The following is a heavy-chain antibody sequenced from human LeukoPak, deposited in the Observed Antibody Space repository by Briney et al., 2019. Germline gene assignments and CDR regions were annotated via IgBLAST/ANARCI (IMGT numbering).Heavy chain of an antibody. J-gene: IGHJ4*02. CDR2: INHSGST. V-gene: IGHV4-34*01. CDR3: AVRNYYFYS. CDR1: GGSFSGYY. Sequence: SETLSLSCAVSGGSFSGYYWRWIRQPPGKGLEWIGEINHSGSTNYNPSLKSRVTISVDTSKNQCSLKLSSVTAADTAVYYCAVRNYYFYSCGERDLVTVSS. D-gene: IGHD1-1*01.